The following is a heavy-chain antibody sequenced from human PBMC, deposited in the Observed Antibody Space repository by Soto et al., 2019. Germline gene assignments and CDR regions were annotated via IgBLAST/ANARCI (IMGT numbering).Heavy chain of an antibody. CDR1: GFTFSSYA. D-gene: IGHD2-21*02. Sequence: GGALRLSCAASGFTFSSYAMHWVRQAPGKGLEWVAVISYDGSNKYYADSVKGRFTISRDNSKNTLYLQRNSLRAEDTAVYYCARELRDIVVVTAIRYYYYGMDVWGQGTTVNVSS. J-gene: IGHJ6*02. CDR2: ISYDGSNK. V-gene: IGHV3-30-3*01. CDR3: ARELRDIVVVTAIRYYYYGMDV.